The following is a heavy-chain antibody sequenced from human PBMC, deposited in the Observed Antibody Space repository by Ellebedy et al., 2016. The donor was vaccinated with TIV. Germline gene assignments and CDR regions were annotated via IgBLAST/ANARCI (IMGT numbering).Heavy chain of an antibody. D-gene: IGHD3-9*01. V-gene: IGHV4-34*01. CDR1: GGSFSGYY. Sequence: SETLSLXCAVYGGSFSGYYWSWIRQPPGKGLEWIGEINHSGSTNYNPSLKSRVTISVDTSKNQFSLKLSSVTAADTAVYYCARGSNVLRYFDWLLPLDYWGQGTLVTVSS. CDR2: INHSGST. CDR3: ARGSNVLRYFDWLLPLDY. J-gene: IGHJ4*02.